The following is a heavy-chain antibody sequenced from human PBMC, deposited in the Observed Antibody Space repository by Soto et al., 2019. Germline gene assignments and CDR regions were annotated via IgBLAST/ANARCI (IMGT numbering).Heavy chain of an antibody. J-gene: IGHJ6*02. D-gene: IGHD6-13*01. Sequence: ASVKVSCKASGYTFTGYYMHWVRQAPGQGLEWMGWINPSSGGTNYAQKFQGWVTMTRDTSISTAYMELSRLRSDDTAVYYCARGAAAGYYYYYYGMDVWGQGTTVTVSS. CDR3: ARGAAAGYYYYYYGMDV. V-gene: IGHV1-2*04. CDR2: INPSSGGT. CDR1: GYTFTGYY.